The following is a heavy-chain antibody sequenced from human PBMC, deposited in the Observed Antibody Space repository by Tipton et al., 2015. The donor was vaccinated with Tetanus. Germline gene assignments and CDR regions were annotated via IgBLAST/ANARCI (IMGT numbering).Heavy chain of an antibody. CDR3: LYSISGSALDY. CDR2: ISYDGNYQ. Sequence: QLVQSGGGVVQPGRSLRLSCAASGFTFSNSGMHWVRQAPGKGLEWVAIISYDGNYQSYAESVKGRFTISRDNSKSTLFLQMNGLRAEDTSVYYCLYSISGSALDYWGQGSLVAVYS. CDR1: GFTFSNSG. V-gene: IGHV3-30*03. J-gene: IGHJ4*02. D-gene: IGHD2-21*01.